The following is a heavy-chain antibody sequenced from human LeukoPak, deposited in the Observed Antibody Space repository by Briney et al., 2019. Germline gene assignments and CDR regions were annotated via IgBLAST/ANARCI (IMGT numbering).Heavy chain of an antibody. V-gene: IGHV1-2*02. CDR3: ARSAYDFWSGYDIDHFNY. CDR2: INPNSGGT. J-gene: IGHJ4*02. D-gene: IGHD3-3*01. Sequence: ASVKVSCKASGYTFTGYYMHWVRQAPGQGLEWMGWINPNSGGTNYAQKFQGRVTMTRDTSISTAYMELSRLRSDDTAVYYCARSAYDFWSGYDIDHFNYWGQGSLVTVSS. CDR1: GYTFTGYY.